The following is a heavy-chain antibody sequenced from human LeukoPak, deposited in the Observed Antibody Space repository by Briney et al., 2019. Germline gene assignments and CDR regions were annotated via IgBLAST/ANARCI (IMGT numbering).Heavy chain of an antibody. Sequence: GGSLRFSCAASGFTCNNAWVSWVRQAPGKGLEWVGRIKSKTDGGTTDYAAPVKGRFTISRDDSKNTLYLQMNSLKTEDTAVYYCTTNYSLFSGYPYYYYYMDVWGKGTTVTVSS. J-gene: IGHJ6*03. D-gene: IGHD2-15*01. CDR3: TTNYSLFSGYPYYYYYMDV. CDR2: IKSKTDGGTT. CDR1: GFTCNNAW. V-gene: IGHV3-15*01.